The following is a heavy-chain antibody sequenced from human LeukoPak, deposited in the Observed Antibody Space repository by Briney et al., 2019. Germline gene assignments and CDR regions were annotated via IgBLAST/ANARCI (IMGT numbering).Heavy chain of an antibody. V-gene: IGHV3-30-3*01. CDR3: ARSAGSGNYYYYGMAV. J-gene: IGHJ6*02. CDR2: ISYDGSNK. Sequence: EGSLRLSCAASGFTFSSYPMNWVRQAPGEGLEWVAVISYDGSNKYYADSVKGRFTISKDNTKNTLYLQMNSLRVEDTAVYFCARSAGSGNYYYYGMAVWGQGTTVTVSS. CDR1: GFTFSSYP. D-gene: IGHD6-25*01.